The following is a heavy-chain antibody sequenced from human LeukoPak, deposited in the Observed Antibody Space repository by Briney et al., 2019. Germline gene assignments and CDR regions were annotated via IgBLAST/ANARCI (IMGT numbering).Heavy chain of an antibody. CDR2: IYTSGST. D-gene: IGHD6-13*01. CDR3: ARHEYSSSWYYFVY. V-gene: IGHV4-4*09. CDR1: GGSISSYY. Sequence: SETLSLTCTVSGGSISSYYWSWIRQPPGKGLEWIGYIYTSGSTNYNPSLKSRVTISVDTFKNQFSLKLGSVTAADTAVYYCARHEYSSSWYYFVYWGQGTLVTVSS. J-gene: IGHJ4*02.